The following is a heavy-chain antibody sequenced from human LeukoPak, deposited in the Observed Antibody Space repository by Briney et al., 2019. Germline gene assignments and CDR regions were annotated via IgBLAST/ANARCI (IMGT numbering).Heavy chain of an antibody. V-gene: IGHV4-34*01. CDR2: INHSGST. J-gene: IGHJ5*02. CDR3: ARVGSSGNWFDP. Sequence: SETLSLTCGVYGGSFSGFYWSWIRQPPGKGLEWIGEINHSGSTNYNPSLKSRVTIPVDTSKNQFSLKLSSVTAADTAVYYCARVGSSGNWFDPWGQGTLVTVSS. CDR1: GGSFSGFY. D-gene: IGHD6-19*01.